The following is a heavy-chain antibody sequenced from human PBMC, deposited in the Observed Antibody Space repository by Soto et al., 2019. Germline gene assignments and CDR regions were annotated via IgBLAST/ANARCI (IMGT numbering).Heavy chain of an antibody. CDR3: ARTGYGDYDFGY. J-gene: IGHJ4*02. CDR2: IYHSGST. D-gene: IGHD4-17*01. V-gene: IGHV4-31*03. CDR1: GGSISSDGFS. Sequence: QVQLQESGPGLGSPSPTLSLTCSVSGGSISSDGFSWSWIRQHPGKGLEWIGYIYHSGSTYYNPSLKSRVAISVDTSKNQFSLKVTSVTAADTAVYYCARTGYGDYDFGYWGQGALVTVSS.